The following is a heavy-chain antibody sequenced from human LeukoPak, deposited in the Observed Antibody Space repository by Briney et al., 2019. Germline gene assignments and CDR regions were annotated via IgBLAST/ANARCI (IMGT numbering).Heavy chain of an antibody. CDR3: ARAVYDRNGHLFDY. J-gene: IGHJ4*02. Sequence: GGSLRLSCAASGFIFRNYAIHWVRQAPGKGLEWVAVISYDGNNKYYADSVKGRFTISRDNSKNTLYLQMNSLRAEDTAVYYCARAVYDRNGHLFDYWGQGTLVTVSS. V-gene: IGHV3-30-3*01. D-gene: IGHD3-22*01. CDR1: GFIFRNYA. CDR2: ISYDGNNK.